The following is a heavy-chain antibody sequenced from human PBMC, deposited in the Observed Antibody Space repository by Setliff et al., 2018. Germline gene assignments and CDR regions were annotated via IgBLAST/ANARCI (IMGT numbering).Heavy chain of an antibody. CDR3: TREVDDSGDYGRRWYFDL. Sequence: SETLSLTCTVSGGSIRSSYYYWGWIRQPPGKGLEWIGSIYYSGSSYYNPSLKSRVIISVDTSKNQFSLKLSSVTAADTAVYYCTREVDDSGDYGRRWYFDLWGRGTQVTVSS. D-gene: IGHD4-17*01. CDR2: IYYSGSS. J-gene: IGHJ2*01. V-gene: IGHV4-39*07. CDR1: GGSIRSSYYY.